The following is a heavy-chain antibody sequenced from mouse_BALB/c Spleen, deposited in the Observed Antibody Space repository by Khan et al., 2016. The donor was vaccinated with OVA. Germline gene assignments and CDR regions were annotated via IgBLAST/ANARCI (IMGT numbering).Heavy chain of an antibody. D-gene: IGHD2-14*01. CDR3: ARNSYMYDFTY. J-gene: IGHJ3*01. CDR1: GFSLNTYG. V-gene: IGHV2-2*01. Sequence: QVQLQQSGPGLVQPSQSLSITCTVSGFSLNTYGIHWIRQSQGKGLEWLGVIRSGGTTDYNGAFISRLNITKDTSKSQVFFKMNSMQADDTAIYYCARNSYMYDFTYWGQGTLVTVSA. CDR2: IRSGGTT.